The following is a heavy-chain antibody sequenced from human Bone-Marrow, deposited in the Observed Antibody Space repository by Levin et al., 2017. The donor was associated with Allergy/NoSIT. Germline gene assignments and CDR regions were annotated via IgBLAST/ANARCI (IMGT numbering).Heavy chain of an antibody. CDR3: ARRRTTGSSPDAFDI. CDR1: GFTFSSSG. D-gene: IGHD1-1*01. Sequence: LSLTCAASGFTFSSSGLYWVRQAPGKGLEWVAIISADGSRTYYADSMKGRFTISRDNPQNMLYLQMSGLSAEDTAVYYCARRRTTGSSPDAFDIWGQGAMVTVSS. CDR2: ISADGSRT. J-gene: IGHJ3*02. V-gene: IGHV3-30-3*01.